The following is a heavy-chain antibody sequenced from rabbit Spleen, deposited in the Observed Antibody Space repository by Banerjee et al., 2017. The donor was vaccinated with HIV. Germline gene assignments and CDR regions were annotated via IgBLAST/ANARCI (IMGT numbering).Heavy chain of an antibody. CDR1: GFSFSDRDV. D-gene: IGHD1-1*01. CDR2: IATGSSGFT. CDR3: ARDTSSSFSSYGMDL. Sequence: QEQLEESGGGLVKPEGSLTLTCKASGFSFSDRDVMCWVRQAPGKGLEWIACIATGSSGFTYFASWAKGRFTISKTSSTTVTLQMTSLTAADTATYFCARDTSSSFSSYGMDLWGQGTLVTVS. J-gene: IGHJ6*01. V-gene: IGHV1S45*01.